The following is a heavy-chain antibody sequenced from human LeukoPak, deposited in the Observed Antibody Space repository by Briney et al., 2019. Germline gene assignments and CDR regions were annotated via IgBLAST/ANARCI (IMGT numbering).Heavy chain of an antibody. J-gene: IGHJ4*02. CDR3: ARALNPSYWGIAAAGDFDY. CDR2: IYYSGST. Sequence: SETLSLTCTVSGGSISSSSYYWGWIRQPPGKGLEWIGSIYYSGSTYYNPSLKSRVTISVDTSKNQFSLKLSSVTAADTAVYYCARALNPSYWGIAAAGDFDYWGQGTLVTVSS. CDR1: GGSISSSSYY. V-gene: IGHV4-39*07. D-gene: IGHD6-13*01.